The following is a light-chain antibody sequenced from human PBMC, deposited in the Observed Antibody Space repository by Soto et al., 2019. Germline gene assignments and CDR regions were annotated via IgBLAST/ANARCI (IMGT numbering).Light chain of an antibody. V-gene: IGLV2-8*01. CDR2: EVS. CDR1: STNVGGYDY. J-gene: IGLJ2*01. Sequence: QSALTQPPSASGAPGQTVTISCTGTSTNVGGYDYVSWHQHHPDKAPELIIYEVSKRPSGVPDRFSCSKSGTAASLTVSRLQAEDAADYCCCSYAGNNNGVFGGGTKLTVL. CDR3: CSYAGNNNGV.